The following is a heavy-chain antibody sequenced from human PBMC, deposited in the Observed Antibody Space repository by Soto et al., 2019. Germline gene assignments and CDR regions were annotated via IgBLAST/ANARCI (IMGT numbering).Heavy chain of an antibody. V-gene: IGHV5-51*01. CDR3: VRLLGRGVIVEVRDNWFDP. D-gene: IGHD3-10*01. CDR2: IYPGDSDT. Sequence: GESLKISCKGSGYSFTSYWIGWVRQMPGKGLEWMGIIYPGDSDTRYSPSFQGQVTISADKSISTAYLQWSSLKASDTAMYYCVRLLGRGVIVEVRDNWFDPWGQGTLVTVSS. CDR1: GYSFTSYW. J-gene: IGHJ5*02.